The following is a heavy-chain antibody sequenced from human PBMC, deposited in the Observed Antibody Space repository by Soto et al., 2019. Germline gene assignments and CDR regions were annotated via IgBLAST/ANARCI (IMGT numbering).Heavy chain of an antibody. V-gene: IGHV3-23*01. D-gene: IGHD3-9*01. CDR1: GFTFSSYA. CDR3: AKDQTYYDILTGYYPGYGMDV. CDR2: ISGSGGST. J-gene: IGHJ6*02. Sequence: GGSVRLSCAGSGFTFSSYAMSWVRQAPGKGLEWVSAISGSGGSTYYADCVKGRFTISRDNSKNTLYLQMNSLRAEDTAVYYCAKDQTYYDILTGYYPGYGMDVWGQGTTVTVSS.